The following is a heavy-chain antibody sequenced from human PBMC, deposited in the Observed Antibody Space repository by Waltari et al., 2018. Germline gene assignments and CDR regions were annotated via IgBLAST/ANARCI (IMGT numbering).Heavy chain of an antibody. CDR2: IYYSGST. CDR3: ARQRVATPDY. Sequence: QLQLQESGPGLVKPSETLSLTCTVSGGSISSSRYYWGWIRQPPGKGLEWIGSIYYSGSTYYNPSLKSRVTISVDTSKNQFSLKLSSVTAADTAVYYCARQRVATPDYWGQGTLVTVSS. D-gene: IGHD5-12*01. V-gene: IGHV4-39*07. CDR1: GGSISSSRYY. J-gene: IGHJ4*02.